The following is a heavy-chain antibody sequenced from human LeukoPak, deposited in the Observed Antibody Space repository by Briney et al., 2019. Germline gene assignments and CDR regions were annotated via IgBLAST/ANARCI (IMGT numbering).Heavy chain of an antibody. V-gene: IGHV1-69*05. CDR1: GGTFSSYA. Sequence: GASVKVSCKASGGTFSSYAISWVRQAPGQGLEWMGGIIPIFGTANYAQKFQGRVTNTRDASASTAYMDLSSLRSGDTAVYYCARVVTRLREGDYYYDLDVWGQGTTVTVSS. CDR2: IIPIFGTA. D-gene: IGHD3-16*01. CDR3: ARVVTRLREGDYYYDLDV. J-gene: IGHJ6*02.